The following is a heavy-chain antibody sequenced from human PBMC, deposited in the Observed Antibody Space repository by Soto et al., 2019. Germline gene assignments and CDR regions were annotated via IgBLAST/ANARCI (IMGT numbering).Heavy chain of an antibody. D-gene: IGHD1-1*01. CDR1: GFTFTNAW. V-gene: IGHV3-15*01. Sequence: GGSLRLSCAASGFTFTNAWMSWVRQAPGKGLEWVGRIKSKSDGGTIEYAAPVRGRFSISRDDSENTLYLQMDSLKTEDTAVYYCATYPQGYFDSWGHGILDTVSS. CDR2: IKSKSDGGTI. J-gene: IGHJ5*01. CDR3: ATYPQGYFDS.